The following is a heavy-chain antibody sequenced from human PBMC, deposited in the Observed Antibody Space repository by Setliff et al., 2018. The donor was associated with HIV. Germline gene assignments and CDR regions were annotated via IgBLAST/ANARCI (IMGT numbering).Heavy chain of an antibody. CDR2: ISSSGSTI. J-gene: IGHJ4*02. V-gene: IGHV3-11*04. Sequence: PGGSLRLSCAASGFTFSDHYMSWIRQAPGKGLEWVSYISSSGSTIYYADSVKGRFTISRDNARNSLYLQMNSLRAEDTAIYYCGRGVLYGLSEYWGPGSLVTVSS. CDR1: GFTFSDHY. D-gene: IGHD3-10*01. CDR3: GRGVLYGLSEY.